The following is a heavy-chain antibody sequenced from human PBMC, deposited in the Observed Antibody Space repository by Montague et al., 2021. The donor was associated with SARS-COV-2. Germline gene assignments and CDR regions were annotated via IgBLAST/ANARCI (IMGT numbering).Heavy chain of an antibody. Sequence: SETLSLTCTVSGGSISSSNYYWSWIRQPPGKGLEWIGSIYYSGSTYYNPSLKIRVTISVDTSKNQFSLKLSSVTAADTAVYYCASPTYYYDSSGSDAFDIWGQGTMVTVSS. CDR2: IYYSGST. D-gene: IGHD3-22*01. CDR3: ASPTYYYDSSGSDAFDI. V-gene: IGHV4-39*01. CDR1: GGSISSSNYY. J-gene: IGHJ3*02.